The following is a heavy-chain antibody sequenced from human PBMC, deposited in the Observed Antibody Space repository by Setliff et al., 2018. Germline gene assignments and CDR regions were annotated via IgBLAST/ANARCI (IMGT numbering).Heavy chain of an antibody. CDR1: GVSIRSYY. D-gene: IGHD3-10*01. V-gene: IGHV4-59*12. J-gene: IGHJ4*02. CDR2: IFYSGSS. CDR3: AASRAYTGAVEEWFLPKTFDF. Sequence: PSETLSLTCTVSGVSIRSYYWSWIRQPPGKGLEWIGYIFYSGSSNYNPFLQSRVSISVDTSKNQLSLKLSSVTAADAALYYCAASRAYTGAVEEWFLPKTFDFWGQGSPVTVSS.